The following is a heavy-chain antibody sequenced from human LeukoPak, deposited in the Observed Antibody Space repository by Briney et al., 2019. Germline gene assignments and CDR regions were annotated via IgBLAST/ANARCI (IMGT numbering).Heavy chain of an antibody. Sequence: SETRSLTCTVSGGSISSYYWSWIRRPPGKGLEWIGYIYYSGSTNYNPSLKSRVTISVDTSKKQFSLKMSSVTAADTAVYYCARVAPPNPYWGQGTLVTVSS. J-gene: IGHJ4*02. CDR2: IYYSGST. V-gene: IGHV4-59*12. CDR1: GGSISSYY. CDR3: ARVAPPNPY.